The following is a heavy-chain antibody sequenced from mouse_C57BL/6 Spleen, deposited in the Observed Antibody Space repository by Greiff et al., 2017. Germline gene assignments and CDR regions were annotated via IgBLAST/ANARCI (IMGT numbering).Heavy chain of an antibody. Sequence: DVMLVESEGGLVQPGSSMKLSCTASGFTFSDYYMAWVRQVPEKGLEWVANINYDGSSTYYLDSLKSRFIISRDNAKNILYLQMSSLKSEDTATYYCARADSSGYVYWGQGTLVTVSA. CDR2: INYDGSST. J-gene: IGHJ3*01. V-gene: IGHV5-16*01. CDR3: ARADSSGYVY. CDR1: GFTFSDYY. D-gene: IGHD3-2*02.